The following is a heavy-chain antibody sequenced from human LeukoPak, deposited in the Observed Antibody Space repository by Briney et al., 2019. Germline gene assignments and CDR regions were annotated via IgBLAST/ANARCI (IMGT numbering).Heavy chain of an antibody. V-gene: IGHV3-53*01. D-gene: IGHD3-22*01. Sequence: DSVKGRFTISRDNSKNTLYLQMNSLRAEDTAVYYCAMTLLYYDSSGYSDYWGQGTLVTVSS. CDR3: AMTLLYYDSSGYSDY. J-gene: IGHJ4*02.